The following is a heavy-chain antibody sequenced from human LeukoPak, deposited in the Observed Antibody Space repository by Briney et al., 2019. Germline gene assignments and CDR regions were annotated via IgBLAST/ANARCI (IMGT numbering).Heavy chain of an antibody. V-gene: IGHV5-51*01. J-gene: IGHJ4*02. CDR2: IYPGDSDT. D-gene: IGHD1-26*01. Sequence: GESLKISCQGSGYSLSSYWIGWVGHMPGKGLEWMGIIYPGDSDTRYSPSFQGQVPISADNFLRTAYLQWSSLKASNTAMYYCARGGIVGSAFDYWGQGTLVTVSS. CDR3: ARGGIVGSAFDY. CDR1: GYSLSSYW.